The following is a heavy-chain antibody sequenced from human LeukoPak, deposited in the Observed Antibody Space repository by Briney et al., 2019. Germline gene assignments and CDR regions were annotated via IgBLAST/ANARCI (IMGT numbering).Heavy chain of an antibody. D-gene: IGHD2-2*01. CDR3: ARNVKEPAAEYFQH. Sequence: SETLSLTCTVSGGSISSGDYYWSWIRQPPGKGLEWIGYIYYSGSTYYNPSLQRRVTISVDTSKNQFSLKLSSVTAADTAVYYCARNVKEPAAEYFQHWGQGTLVTVSS. J-gene: IGHJ1*01. CDR2: IYYSGST. CDR1: GGSISSGDYY. V-gene: IGHV4-30-4*08.